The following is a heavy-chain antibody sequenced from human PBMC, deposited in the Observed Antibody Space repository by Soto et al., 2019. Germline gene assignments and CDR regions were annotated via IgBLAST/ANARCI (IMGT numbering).Heavy chain of an antibody. D-gene: IGHD2-2*01. CDR3: AKPRYCSSTSCGYRGYYFDY. Sequence: GGSLRLSCAASGFTFSSYAMSWVRQAPGKGLEWVSAISGSGGSTYYADSVKGRFTISRDNSKNTLYLQMNSLRAEDTAVYYCAKPRYCSSTSCGYRGYYFDYWGQGTLVTVSS. CDR2: ISGSGGST. V-gene: IGHV3-23*01. J-gene: IGHJ4*02. CDR1: GFTFSSYA.